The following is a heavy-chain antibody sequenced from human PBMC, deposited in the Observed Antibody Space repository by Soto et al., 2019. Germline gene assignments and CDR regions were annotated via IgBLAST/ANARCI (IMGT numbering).Heavy chain of an antibody. CDR3: AGSRGANYYYYGIDV. D-gene: IGHD3-10*01. CDR1: GATFSSYA. Sequence: SVKVSCKASGATFSSYAISWVRQAPGQGLGWMGGLFPIFGTANYAQKFQGRVTSTADESTSTANMELSSMRSEDTAVYYCAGSRGANYYYYGIDVWGQGTTVTVSS. J-gene: IGHJ6*02. CDR2: LFPIFGTA. V-gene: IGHV1-69*13.